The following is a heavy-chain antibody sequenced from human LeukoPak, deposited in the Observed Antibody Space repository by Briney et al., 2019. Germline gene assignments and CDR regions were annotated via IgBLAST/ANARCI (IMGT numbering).Heavy chain of an antibody. J-gene: IGHJ4*02. Sequence: QSGGSLRLSCEASGFTFSSYSMNWVRQSPGKGLEWIAYIRGGCDPINYADSVKGRFIISRDNSKNTLYLQMNSLRAEDTAVYYCAKDRISRPDYWGQGTLVTVSS. CDR2: IRGGCDPI. CDR1: GFTFSSYS. D-gene: IGHD2/OR15-2a*01. V-gene: IGHV3-48*01. CDR3: AKDRISRPDY.